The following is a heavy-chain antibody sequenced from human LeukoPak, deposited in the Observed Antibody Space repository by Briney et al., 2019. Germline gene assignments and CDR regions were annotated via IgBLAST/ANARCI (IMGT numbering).Heavy chain of an antibody. CDR3: AVVVPTPRVYNTGWSIDF. D-gene: IGHD6-19*01. J-gene: IGHJ4*02. V-gene: IGHV4-34*01. CDR2: INHSGNT. CDR1: GESFSGYF. Sequence: SETLSLTCAVHGESFSGYFWSWIRLPPGKGLEWIGEINHSGNTNYNPSLKSRVTISIDTSQNHFSLKLSSVTAADTAVYYCAVVVPTPRVYNTGWSIDFWGQGTLVTVSS.